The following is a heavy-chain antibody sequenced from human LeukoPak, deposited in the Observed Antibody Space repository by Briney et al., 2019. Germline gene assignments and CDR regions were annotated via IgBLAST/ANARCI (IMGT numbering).Heavy chain of an antibody. J-gene: IGHJ4*02. Sequence: SQTLSLTCTVSGGSISSGDYYWSWIRQPPGKGPEWIGYIYYSGSTYYNPSLKSRVTISVDTSKNQFSLKLSSVTAADTAVYYCARDPGYSGYDRVFDYWGQGTLVTVSS. CDR2: IYYSGST. V-gene: IGHV4-30-4*01. CDR3: ARDPGYSGYDRVFDY. D-gene: IGHD5-12*01. CDR1: GGSISSGDYY.